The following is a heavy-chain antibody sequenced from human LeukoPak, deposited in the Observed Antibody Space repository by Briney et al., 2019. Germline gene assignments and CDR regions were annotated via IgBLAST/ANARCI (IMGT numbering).Heavy chain of an antibody. CDR2: ISGSGGST. D-gene: IGHD3-3*01. CDR3: AKDPYYDFWGGYYGGSYFDY. V-gene: IGHV3-23*01. CDR1: GFTFSSYA. Sequence: GGSLRLSCAASGFTFSSYAMSWVRQAPGKGLEWVSAISGSGGSTYYADSVKGRFTISRDNSKNTLYLQMNSLRAEDTAVYYCAKDPYYDFWGGYYGGSYFDYWGQGTLVTVSS. J-gene: IGHJ4*02.